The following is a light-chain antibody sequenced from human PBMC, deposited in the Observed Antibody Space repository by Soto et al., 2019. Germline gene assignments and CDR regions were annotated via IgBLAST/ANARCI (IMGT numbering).Light chain of an antibody. CDR1: QTIEKY. V-gene: IGKV1-6*01. CDR3: LQDNDYPCT. J-gene: IGKJ3*01. CDR2: AAS. Sequence: AVQLTQSPPSLSASXXDRVXITVPASQTIEKYLPWYQQKPGKAPNXXIYAASSLQSGVPSRFSGSGAGTDFTLTSSSLQPEDFATYYCLQDNDYPCTFGPGTKVDI.